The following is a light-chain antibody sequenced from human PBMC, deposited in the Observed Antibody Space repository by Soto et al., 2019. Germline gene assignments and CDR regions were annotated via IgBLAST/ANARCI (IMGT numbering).Light chain of an antibody. V-gene: IGKV1-12*01. CDR3: QQANSFPRT. Sequence: DIQMTQSPSSVSASVGDRVTITCRASQGISSGLAWYQQKPGNAPKLLIYAASSLQSGVPSRFSGSGSGTDFTLTISILQPEDFATYYCQQANSFPRTFGPGTKEDIK. CDR1: QGISSG. CDR2: AAS. J-gene: IGKJ3*01.